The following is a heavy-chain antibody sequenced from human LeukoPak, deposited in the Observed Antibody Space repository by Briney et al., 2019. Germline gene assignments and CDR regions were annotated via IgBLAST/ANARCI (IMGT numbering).Heavy chain of an antibody. V-gene: IGHV4-59*01. CDR3: ARGKSSGCYTFDY. CDR2: IYYSGST. Sequence: PSETLSLTCTVSGGSISSYYWHWIRQPPGKGLEWIGYIYYSGSTNYNPSLKSRVTISVDTSKNQFSLKLSSVTAAGTAVYYCARGKSSGCYTFDYWGQGTLVTVSS. CDR1: GGSISSYY. J-gene: IGHJ4*02. D-gene: IGHD6-19*01.